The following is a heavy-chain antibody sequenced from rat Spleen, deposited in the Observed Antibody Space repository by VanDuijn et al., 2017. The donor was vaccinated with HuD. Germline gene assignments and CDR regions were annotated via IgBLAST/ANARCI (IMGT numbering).Heavy chain of an antibody. Sequence: EVQVVESGGGLVQPKGSLKLSCAASGFDFNTYVMAWVRQAPTKGLEWVASISTGGGNTYYRDSVKGRFTISRDNAKNTLYLQMDSLRSEDTATYYCTTDRGYRYWGQGTLVTVSS. CDR2: ISTGGGNT. CDR3: TTDRGYRY. J-gene: IGHJ3*01. CDR1: GFDFNTYV. D-gene: IGHD4-3*01. V-gene: IGHV5S13*01.